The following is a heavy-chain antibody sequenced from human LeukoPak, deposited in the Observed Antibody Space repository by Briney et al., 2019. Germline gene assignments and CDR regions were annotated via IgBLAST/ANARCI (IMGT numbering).Heavy chain of an antibody. CDR1: GYTFTSYD. CDR2: MNPNSGNT. CDR3: ARGRRVWRWGSYDFDY. D-gene: IGHD1-26*01. J-gene: IGHJ4*02. Sequence: ASVKVSCKASGYTFTSYDINWVRQATGQGLEWMGWMNPNSGNTGYAQKFQGRVTMTRNTSISTAYMELSSLRSEDTAVYYCARGRRVWRWGSYDFDYWGQGTLVTVSS. V-gene: IGHV1-8*01.